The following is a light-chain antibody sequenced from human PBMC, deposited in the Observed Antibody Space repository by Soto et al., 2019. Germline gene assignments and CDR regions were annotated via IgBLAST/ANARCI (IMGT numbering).Light chain of an antibody. Sequence: QLVLTQSSSASASLGSSVKLTCTLSSGHSSYIIAWHQQPPGKAPRYLMKLGGSGTYNKGSGIPDRFSGSSSGADRYLTISNLQSEDEADYYCETWDSDTVVFGGGTKLTVL. CDR1: SGHSSYI. CDR2: LGGSGTY. V-gene: IGLV4-60*03. CDR3: ETWDSDTVV. J-gene: IGLJ2*01.